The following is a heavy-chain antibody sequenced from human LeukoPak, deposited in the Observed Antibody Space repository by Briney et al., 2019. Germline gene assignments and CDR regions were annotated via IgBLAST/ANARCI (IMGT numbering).Heavy chain of an antibody. CDR3: ATTKVPYYDILTGYFDY. Sequence: PGGSLRLSCVASGFTFRNYGMTWVRQAPGKGLEWVSGISGSGGDTYYADPVKGRFTISRDNSKNTLYLQMNSLRAEDTAVYYCATTKVPYYDILTGYFDYWGQGTLVTVSS. CDR1: GFTFRNYG. J-gene: IGHJ4*02. D-gene: IGHD3-9*01. V-gene: IGHV3-23*01. CDR2: ISGSGGDT.